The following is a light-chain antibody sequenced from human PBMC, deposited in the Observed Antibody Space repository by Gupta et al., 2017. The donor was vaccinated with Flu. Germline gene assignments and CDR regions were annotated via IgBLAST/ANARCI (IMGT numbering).Light chain of an antibody. CDR2: WAS. V-gene: IGKV4-1*01. CDR1: RTLLYSPNNKNY. J-gene: IGKJ1*01. Sequence: DIVMTQSPDSLAVSLGERATINCKSSRTLLYSPNNKNYLAWYQQKAGQPPKLLLYWASTRQSAVPHRISSSRSARAFSLIIISLQAADEVIIYCRLEATTPPRFGQGTRLEIK. CDR3: RLEATTPPR.